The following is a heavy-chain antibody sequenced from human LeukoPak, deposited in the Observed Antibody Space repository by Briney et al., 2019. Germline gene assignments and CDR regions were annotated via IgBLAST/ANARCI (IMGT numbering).Heavy chain of an antibody. CDR2: ITRSSIYI. CDR3: ALRVSVPGGFDS. V-gene: IGHV3-21*01. J-gene: IGHJ4*02. CDR1: GFTFSSYG. D-gene: IGHD6-19*01. Sequence: PGGSLRLSCAASGFTFSSYGMSWVRQAPGKGLEWVSSITRSSIYIYYLDSLKGRFTISRDNAKNSLYLQMNSLRAEDTAVYYCALRVSVPGGFDSWGQGTLVTVSS.